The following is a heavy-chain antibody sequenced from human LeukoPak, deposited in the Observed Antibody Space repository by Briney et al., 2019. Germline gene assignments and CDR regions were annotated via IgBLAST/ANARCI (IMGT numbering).Heavy chain of an antibody. Sequence: RGSLRLSCAASGGTFSKDGMSGGRQAPGKGLYWGSSISAITGKTYYADSVKGRFTISRDNSTNTLYLQVDSMRAEDTAVYYCVRPHRHCTRDSCYFDSWGQGTQVTVSS. J-gene: IGHJ4*02. D-gene: IGHD2-8*01. V-gene: IGHV3-23*01. CDR2: ISAITGKT. CDR3: VRPHRHCTRDSCYFDS. CDR1: GGTFSKDG.